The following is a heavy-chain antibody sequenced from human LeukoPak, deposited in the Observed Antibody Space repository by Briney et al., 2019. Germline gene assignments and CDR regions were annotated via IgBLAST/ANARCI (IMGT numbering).Heavy chain of an antibody. V-gene: IGHV4-61*02. CDR2: TYTSGST. D-gene: IGHD3-3*02. CDR1: GGSISSGSYY. Sequence: SETLSLTCTVSGGSISSGSYYWSWIRQPAGKGLEWIGRTYTSGSTNYNPSLKSRVTISVDTSKNQFSLKLSSVTAADTAVYYCARVLQRAFFDYWGQGTLVTVSS. J-gene: IGHJ4*02. CDR3: ARVLQRAFFDY.